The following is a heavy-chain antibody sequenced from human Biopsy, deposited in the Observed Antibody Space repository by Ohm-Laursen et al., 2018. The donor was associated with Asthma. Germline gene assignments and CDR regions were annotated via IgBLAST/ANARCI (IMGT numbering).Heavy chain of an antibody. Sequence: SSVKVSCKISGYSLTDLSMHWVRQAPGRGLEWMGGHDHEEGGTVNAWRFQGRVTMTEDTSTDTTYMELSSLSSDDTAVYYCARRASPGIVVPPVGGGMDVWGQGTTVTVSS. D-gene: IGHD2-2*01. V-gene: IGHV1-24*01. CDR1: GYSLTDLS. J-gene: IGHJ6*02. CDR3: ARRASPGIVVPPVGGGMDV. CDR2: HDHEEGGT.